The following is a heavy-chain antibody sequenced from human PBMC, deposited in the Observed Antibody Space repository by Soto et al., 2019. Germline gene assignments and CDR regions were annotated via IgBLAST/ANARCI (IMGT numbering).Heavy chain of an antibody. V-gene: IGHV4-4*02. D-gene: IGHD1-26*01. CDR1: GGSISSSNW. Sequence: NPSETLSLTCAVSGGSISSSNWWSWVRQPPGKGLEWIGEIYHSGSTNYNPSLKSRVTISVDKSKNQFSLKLSSVTAADTAVYYCARWLVGATHFDYWGQGTLVTVSS. CDR3: ARWLVGATHFDY. J-gene: IGHJ4*02. CDR2: IYHSGST.